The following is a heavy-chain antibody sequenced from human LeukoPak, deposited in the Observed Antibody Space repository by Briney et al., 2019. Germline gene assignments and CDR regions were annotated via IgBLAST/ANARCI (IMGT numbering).Heavy chain of an antibody. V-gene: IGHV1-69*13. J-gene: IGHJ6*02. D-gene: IGHD5-12*01. CDR1: GGTFSSYA. Sequence: ASVKVSCKASGGTFSSYAISWVRQAPGQGLEWMGGIIPIFGTANYAQKFQGRVTITADESTSTAYMELSSLRSKDTAVYYCAREGPIVATTYYYGMDVWGQGTTVTVSS. CDR3: AREGPIVATTYYYGMDV. CDR2: IIPIFGTA.